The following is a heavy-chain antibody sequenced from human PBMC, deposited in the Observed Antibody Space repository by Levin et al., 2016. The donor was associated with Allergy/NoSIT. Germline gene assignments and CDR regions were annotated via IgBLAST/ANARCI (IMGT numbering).Heavy chain of an antibody. D-gene: IGHD5-18*01. CDR1: GFTFSSFA. J-gene: IGHJ2*01. V-gene: IGHV3-23*01. CDR3: AKDGYPYWYFDL. CDR2: ISSSGGST. Sequence: GESLKISCAASGFTFSSFAMSWVRQAPGKGLEWVSTISSSGGSTYYADSVKGRFTISRDNSKDTLSLQMNSLRAEDTALYFCAKDGYPYWYFDLWGRGTLVTVSS.